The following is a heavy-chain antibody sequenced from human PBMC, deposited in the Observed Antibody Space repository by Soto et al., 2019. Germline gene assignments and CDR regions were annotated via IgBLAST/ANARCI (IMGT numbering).Heavy chain of an antibody. D-gene: IGHD6-19*01. V-gene: IGHV1-18*01. Sequence: ASVKVSCKASGYTFTSYGISWVRQAPGQGLEWMGWISAYNGNTNYAQKLQGRVTMTRDTSTSTAYMELRSLRSDDTAVYYCARTQWRTRNCGYWGKGTLVTVSS. CDR2: ISAYNGNT. CDR3: ARTQWRTRNCGY. CDR1: GYTFTSYG. J-gene: IGHJ4*02.